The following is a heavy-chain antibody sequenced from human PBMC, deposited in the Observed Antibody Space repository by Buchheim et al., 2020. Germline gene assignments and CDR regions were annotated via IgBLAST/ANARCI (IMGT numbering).Heavy chain of an antibody. J-gene: IGHJ4*02. Sequence: QVQLVESGGGVVQPGRSLRLSCAASGFTFSSYGMHWVRQAPGKGLEWVAVISYDGSNKYYADSVKGRFTISRDNSKNTLYLQMNSLRAEDTAVYYCARDSGGAPFDYWGQGTL. CDR3: ARDSGGAPFDY. V-gene: IGHV3-30*03. D-gene: IGHD3-10*01. CDR2: ISYDGSNK. CDR1: GFTFSSYG.